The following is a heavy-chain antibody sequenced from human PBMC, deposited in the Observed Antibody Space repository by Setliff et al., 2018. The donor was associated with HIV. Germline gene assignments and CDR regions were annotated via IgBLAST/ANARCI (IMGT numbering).Heavy chain of an antibody. CDR3: AREGDGIDF. CDR2: GHYTGNT. D-gene: IGHD2-21*02. Sequence: SETLSLTCAVSSGSISSSNWWSWVRQPPGKELEWIGSGHYTGNTYTSPSLKSRATISLDASKNKISLKLTSVTSADTAVYYCAREGDGIDFWGQGTLVTVSS. V-gene: IGHV4-4*02. CDR1: SGSISSSNW. J-gene: IGHJ4*02.